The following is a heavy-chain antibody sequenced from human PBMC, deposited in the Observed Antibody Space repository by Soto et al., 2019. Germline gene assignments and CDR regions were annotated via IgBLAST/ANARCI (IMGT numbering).Heavy chain of an antibody. CDR3: ARGSLLRYFDWLFGKNGMDV. Sequence: ASVKVSCKASGYTFTGYYMHWVRQAPGQGLEWMGWINPNSGGTNYAQKFQGWVTMTRDTSISTAYMELSRLRSDDTAVYYCARGSLLRYFDWLFGKNGMDVWGQGTTVTVSS. V-gene: IGHV1-2*04. J-gene: IGHJ6*02. CDR1: GYTFTGYY. CDR2: INPNSGGT. D-gene: IGHD3-9*01.